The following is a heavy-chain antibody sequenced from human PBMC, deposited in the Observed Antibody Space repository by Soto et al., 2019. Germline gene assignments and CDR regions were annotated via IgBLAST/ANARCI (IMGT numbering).Heavy chain of an antibody. J-gene: IGHJ6*04. CDR3: AIGLRSSFYV. D-gene: IGHD3-3*02. Sequence: EEQLLESGGGLVQPGGSLRLSCAASGFTFSGFDMNWVRQAPGTGLEWVSGTSCSGVNTHYADSVKGRFTISRDNSKNTLYREMNTLGAEDAGVYYCAIGLRSSFYVWGKGTTVTVSS. V-gene: IGHV3-23*01. CDR2: TSCSGVNT. CDR1: GFTFSGFD.